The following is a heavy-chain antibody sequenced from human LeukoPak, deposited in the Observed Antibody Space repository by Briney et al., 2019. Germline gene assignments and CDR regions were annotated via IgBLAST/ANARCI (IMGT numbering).Heavy chain of an antibody. J-gene: IGHJ4*02. CDR1: GFTFKSYG. D-gene: IGHD5-24*01. V-gene: IGHV3-30*03. Sequence: GGSLRLSCEASGFTFKSYGMAWVRQTPGKGPEWVAFLSYDGNKEFYADSVKGRFTISRDNAKNSLYLQMNSLRAEDTAVYYCARDLRREKMATIQGTGYWGQGTLVTVSS. CDR2: LSYDGNKE. CDR3: ARDLRREKMATIQGTGY.